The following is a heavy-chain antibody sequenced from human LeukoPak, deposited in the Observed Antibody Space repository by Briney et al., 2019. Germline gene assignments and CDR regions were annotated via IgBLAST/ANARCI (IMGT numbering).Heavy chain of an antibody. V-gene: IGHV3-21*01. CDR2: ISSSSSYI. Sequence: PGGSLRLSCAASGFTFSSYSMNWVRQAPGKGLEWVSSISSSSSYIYYADSVKGRFTISRDNAKNSPYLQMNSLRAEDTAVYYCARDSSVADDLDYWGQGTLVTVSS. D-gene: IGHD6-19*01. CDR1: GFTFSSYS. J-gene: IGHJ4*02. CDR3: ARDSSVADDLDY.